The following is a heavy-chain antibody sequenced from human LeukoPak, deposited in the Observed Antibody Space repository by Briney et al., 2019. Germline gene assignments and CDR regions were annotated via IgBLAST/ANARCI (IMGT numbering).Heavy chain of an antibody. D-gene: IGHD5-18*01. V-gene: IGHV4-34*01. J-gene: IGHJ4*02. CDR1: GGSFSGCY. Sequence: PSETLSLTCAVYGGSFSGCYWSWIRQPPGKGLEWIGEINHSGSTNYNPSLKSRVTISVDTSKNQFSLKLSSVTAADTAVYYCARGLGYSYGSDYWGQGTLVTVSS. CDR2: INHSGST. CDR3: ARGLGYSYGSDY.